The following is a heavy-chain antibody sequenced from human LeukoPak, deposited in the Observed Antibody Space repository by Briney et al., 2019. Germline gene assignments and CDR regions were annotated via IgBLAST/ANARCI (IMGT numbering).Heavy chain of an antibody. CDR3: ARVDSIYGSGSSLGSRYYMDV. V-gene: IGHV4-39*07. Sequence: SETLSLTCTVSGGSISSSSYYWGWIRQPPGKGLEWIGSIYYSGSTYYNPSLKSRVTISVDTSKNQFSLKLSSVTAADTAVYYCARVDSIYGSGSSLGSRYYMDVWGKGTTVTVSS. CDR2: IYYSGST. J-gene: IGHJ6*03. CDR1: GGSISSSSYY. D-gene: IGHD3-10*01.